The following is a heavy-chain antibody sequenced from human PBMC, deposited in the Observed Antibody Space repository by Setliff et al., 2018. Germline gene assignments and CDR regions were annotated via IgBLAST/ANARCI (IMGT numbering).Heavy chain of an antibody. D-gene: IGHD4-4*01. CDR1: GYTFIDYG. CDR3: ARDGGNGVDY. J-gene: IGHJ4*02. CDR2: INTHTGNP. V-gene: IGHV7-4-1*02. Sequence: ASVKVSCKASGYTFIDYGMSWVRQAPGQRLEWMGWINTHTGNPTYAQGFTGRFDFSLDTSVNTAYVEISSLKPEDTAVYYCARDGGNGVDYWGQGTLVTVSS.